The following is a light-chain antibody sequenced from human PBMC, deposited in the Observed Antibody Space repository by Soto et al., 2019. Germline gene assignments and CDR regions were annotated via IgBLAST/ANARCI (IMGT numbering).Light chain of an antibody. CDR3: LQDSYYPFT. Sequence: AIQMTQSPSSLSASVGDSVTITCRASQGIRNDVGWYQQKPGKAPKLLIYAASSLQSGVPSRFSGSASGTDFTLSISSLQPEDFGTYYCLQDSYYPFTFGQGTKLEVK. V-gene: IGKV1-6*01. J-gene: IGKJ2*01. CDR1: QGIRND. CDR2: AAS.